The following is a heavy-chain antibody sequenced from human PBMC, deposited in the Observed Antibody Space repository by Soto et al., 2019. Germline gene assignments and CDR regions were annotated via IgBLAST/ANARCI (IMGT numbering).Heavy chain of an antibody. CDR3: ARDGAGYCSGGSCYPDYYYGMDV. V-gene: IGHV4-4*07. CDR2: IYTSGST. Sequence: SETLSLTCTVSGGSISSYYWSWIRQPAGKGLEWIGRIYTSGSTNYNPSLKSRVTMSVDTSKNQFSLKPSSVTAADTAVYYCARDGAGYCSGGSCYPDYYYGMDVWGQGTTVTVSS. D-gene: IGHD2-15*01. J-gene: IGHJ6*02. CDR1: GGSISSYY.